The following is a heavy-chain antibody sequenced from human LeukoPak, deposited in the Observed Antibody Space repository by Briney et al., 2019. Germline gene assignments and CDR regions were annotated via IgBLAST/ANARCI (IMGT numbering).Heavy chain of an antibody. Sequence: PSETLSLTCAVYGGSFSGYYWSWIRQPPGKGLEWIGEINHSGSTNYNPSLKSRCTISVDTSKNQFSLKLRSVTAADTAVYYCERSVVDTAMVRRPKPNYYMDVWGKGTTVTVSS. CDR3: ERSVVDTAMVRRPKPNYYMDV. V-gene: IGHV4-34*01. CDR2: INHSGST. D-gene: IGHD5-18*01. J-gene: IGHJ6*03. CDR1: GGSFSGYY.